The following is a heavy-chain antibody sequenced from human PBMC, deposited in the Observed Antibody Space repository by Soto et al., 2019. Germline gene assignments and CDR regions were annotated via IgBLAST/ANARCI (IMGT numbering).Heavy chain of an antibody. Sequence: ASETLSLSCTVSGASIRSTDYYWSWTRQAPGKGLEWIGYVYYTGSTYYNPSLMSRLTISVDTSKNQSSLKLTSVTAAETAVYYCVRTAREGAVAPHWFDRWGQGTQVTVSS. D-gene: IGHD2-21*02. V-gene: IGHV4-30-4*01. J-gene: IGHJ5*02. CDR2: VYYTGST. CDR1: GASIRSTDYY. CDR3: VRTAREGAVAPHWFDR.